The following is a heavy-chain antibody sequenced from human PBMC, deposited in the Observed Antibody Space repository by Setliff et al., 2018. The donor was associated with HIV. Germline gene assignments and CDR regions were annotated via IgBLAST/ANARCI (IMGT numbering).Heavy chain of an antibody. V-gene: IGHV4-34*01. Sequence: PSETLSLTCAVYGGSFSGYYWSWIRQPPGKGLEWIGEIDHRGSTNYNPSLKSRVTISVDTSKNQFALKLTSVTAADTAVYYCARRGAYGYDYFDYWGPGMLVTVSS. J-gene: IGHJ4*02. CDR2: IDHRGST. CDR3: ARRGAYGYDYFDY. CDR1: GGSFSGYY. D-gene: IGHD5-12*01.